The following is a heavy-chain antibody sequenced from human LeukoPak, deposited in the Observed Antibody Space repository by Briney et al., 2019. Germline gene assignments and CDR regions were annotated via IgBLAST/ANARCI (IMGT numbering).Heavy chain of an antibody. D-gene: IGHD6-19*01. CDR1: GYTFTGYY. J-gene: IGHJ4*02. V-gene: IGHV1-2*02. CDR2: INPNSGGT. Sequence: WASVKVSCKASGYTFTGYYMHWVRQAPGQGLEWMGWINPNSGGTNYAQKSQGRVTMTRDTSISTAYMELSRLRSDDTAVYYCARGGIAVAGTLDYWGQGTLVTVSS. CDR3: ARGGIAVAGTLDY.